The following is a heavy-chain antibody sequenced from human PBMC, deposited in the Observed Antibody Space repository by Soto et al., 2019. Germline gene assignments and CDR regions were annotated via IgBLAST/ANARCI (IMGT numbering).Heavy chain of an antibody. D-gene: IGHD1-26*01. CDR3: TRISLVGDTGGRYFDY. CDR1: GFIFSDHY. J-gene: IGHJ4*02. Sequence: VQLVESGGGLVQPGGSLRLSCAASGFIFSDHYMDWVRQAPGKGLEWVGRIKNKANSYTTEYAASVKGRFTISRDDSKNSLYLQMNSLKTEDTAVYYWTRISLVGDTGGRYFDYWGQGTLLTVSS. CDR2: IKNKANSYTT. V-gene: IGHV3-72*01.